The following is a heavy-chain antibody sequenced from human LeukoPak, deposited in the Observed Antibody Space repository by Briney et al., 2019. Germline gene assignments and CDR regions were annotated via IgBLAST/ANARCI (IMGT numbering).Heavy chain of an antibody. J-gene: IGHJ6*02. CDR2: INSDGSST. Sequence: GGSLRLSCAASGFTFSSYAMNWVRQAPGKGLVWVSRINSDGSSTSYADSVKGRFTISRDNAKNTLYLQMNSLRAEDTAVYYCARGSYYDFWSGYSCGMDVWGQGTTVTVSS. CDR1: GFTFSSYA. D-gene: IGHD3-3*01. CDR3: ARGSYYDFWSGYSCGMDV. V-gene: IGHV3-74*01.